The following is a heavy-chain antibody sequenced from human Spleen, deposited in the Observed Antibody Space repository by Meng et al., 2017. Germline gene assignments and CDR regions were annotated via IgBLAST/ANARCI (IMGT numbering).Heavy chain of an antibody. CDR2: IDPRSGDT. Sequence: ASVKVSCKPSGYTFTAYWLHWVRQAPGQGLDWMGRIDPRSGDTQYAQKFQGRVTMTRDTSISKTYMELSRLRSDDTAVDYCVRDEDITAAGKLFGDYWGQGTLVTVSS. J-gene: IGHJ4*02. CDR3: VRDEDITAAGKLFGDY. V-gene: IGHV1-2*06. CDR1: GYTFTAYW. D-gene: IGHD6-13*01.